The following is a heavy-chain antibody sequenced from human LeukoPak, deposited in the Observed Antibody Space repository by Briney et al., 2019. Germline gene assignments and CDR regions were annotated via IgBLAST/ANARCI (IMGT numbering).Heavy chain of an antibody. CDR2: VSWNSDNI. V-gene: IGHV3-9*01. J-gene: IGHJ4*02. D-gene: IGHD3-9*01. CDR1: GFTFDDYA. Sequence: GRSLRLSCAASGFTFDDYAMHWVRQVPGKGLEWVSGVSWNSDNIGYADSVKGRFTISRDNAKNSLYLQMNSLTAEDTALYYCAKSPGFYDAYDYWGQGTPVTVSS. CDR3: AKSPGFYDAYDY.